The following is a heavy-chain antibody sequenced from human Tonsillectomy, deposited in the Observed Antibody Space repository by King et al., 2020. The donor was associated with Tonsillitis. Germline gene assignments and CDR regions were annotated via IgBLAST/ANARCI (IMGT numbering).Heavy chain of an antibody. CDR2: ISWDGGST. V-gene: IGHV3-43*01. D-gene: IGHD2-2*01. CDR1: GFTFDDYT. Sequence: VQLVESGGVVVQPGGSLRLSCAASGFTFDDYTMHWVRQAPGKGLEWVSLISWDGGSTYYADSVKGRFTISRDNSKNSLYLQMNSLRTEDTALYYCAKGTRGRYWFDPWGQGTLVTVSS. J-gene: IGHJ5*02. CDR3: AKGTRGRYWFDP.